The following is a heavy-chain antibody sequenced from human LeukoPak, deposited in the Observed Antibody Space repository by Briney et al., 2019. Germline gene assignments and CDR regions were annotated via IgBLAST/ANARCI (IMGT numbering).Heavy chain of an antibody. D-gene: IGHD4-17*01. J-gene: IGHJ2*01. CDR1: GYTFTDYY. CDR3: ARDKPTFYGDLGLGYWYFDL. CDR2: VNPNSGGT. Sequence: GASVKLSCKASGYTFTDYYLHWGRQAPGPGLERMGWVNPNSGGTNYAQTLQGRVTMTRDTSISTAYTELSRLRSDDTTVYYCARDKPTFYGDLGLGYWYFDLWGRSTLGTVSS. V-gene: IGHV1-2*02.